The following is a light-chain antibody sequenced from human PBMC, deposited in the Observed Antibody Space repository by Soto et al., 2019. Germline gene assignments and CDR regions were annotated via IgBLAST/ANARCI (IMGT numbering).Light chain of an antibody. CDR2: GAS. J-gene: IGKJ5*01. V-gene: IGKV3-20*01. CDR1: QSVSSSY. CDR3: QQYGSSTIT. Sequence: EIVLTQSPGTLSLSPGERATLSCRASQSVSSSYLAWYQQKPGQAPRLLIYGASSRATVIPDRFSGSGSGTDFTLTISRLEREDFAVYYCQQYGSSTITFGQGTRLEIK.